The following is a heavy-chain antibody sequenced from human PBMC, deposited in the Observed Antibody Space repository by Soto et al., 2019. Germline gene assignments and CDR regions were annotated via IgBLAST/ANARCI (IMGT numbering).Heavy chain of an antibody. CDR3: AKADYSDSSGSFFDY. V-gene: IGHV3-23*01. CDR1: GFTFSSYA. D-gene: IGHD3-22*01. CDR2: ISGSGGST. J-gene: IGHJ4*02. Sequence: GGSLRLSCAASGFTFSSYAISGVRQAPGKGLEWVSAISGSGGSTYYADSVKGRFTISRDNSKNTLYLQMNSLRAEDTAVYYCAKADYSDSSGSFFDYWGQGTLVTVSS.